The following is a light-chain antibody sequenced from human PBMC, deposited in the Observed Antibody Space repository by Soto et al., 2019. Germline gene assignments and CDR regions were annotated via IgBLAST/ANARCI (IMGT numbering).Light chain of an antibody. Sequence: QSALAQPASVSGSPGQSITISCTGTSNDVGHFNYVSWFQQHPGKANKLLIFDVSNWPSGVSDRFSGSKSGNTASLTISGLQPEDEADYYCTSFTTSITFVFGSGTKVTVL. CDR1: SNDVGHFNY. J-gene: IGLJ1*01. CDR2: DVS. CDR3: TSFTTSITFV. V-gene: IGLV2-14*03.